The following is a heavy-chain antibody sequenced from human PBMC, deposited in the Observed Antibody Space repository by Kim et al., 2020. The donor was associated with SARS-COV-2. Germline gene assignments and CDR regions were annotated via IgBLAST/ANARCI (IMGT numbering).Heavy chain of an antibody. D-gene: IGHD2-2*01. J-gene: IGHJ4*02. V-gene: IGHV4-39*01. Sequence: LRSRVPISVDTSKNQFSLKLSSVTAADTAVYYCASYIVVVPAATVYYFDYWGQGTLVTVSS. CDR3: ASYIVVVPAATVYYFDY.